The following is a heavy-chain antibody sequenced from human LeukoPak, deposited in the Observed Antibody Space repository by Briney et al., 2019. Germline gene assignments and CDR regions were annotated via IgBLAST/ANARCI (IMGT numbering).Heavy chain of an antibody. CDR1: GFTFSSYS. CDR3: ARSSVGNWFDP. CDR2: ISSSSSTI. D-gene: IGHD3-10*01. V-gene: IGHV3-48*04. Sequence: GGSLRLPCAASGFTFSSYSMNWVRQAPGKGLEWVSYISSSSSTIYYADSVKGRFIISRDNAKNSLYLQMNSLRAEDTAVYYCARSSVGNWFDPWGQGTLVTASS. J-gene: IGHJ5*02.